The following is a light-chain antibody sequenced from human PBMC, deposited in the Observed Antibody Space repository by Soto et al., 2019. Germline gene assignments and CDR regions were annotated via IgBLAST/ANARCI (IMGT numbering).Light chain of an antibody. CDR2: DAS. V-gene: IGKV1-5*01. CDR1: QSISNY. Sequence: DIQMTQSPSTLSASVGDRVTVTCRASQSISNYLAWFQQKPGKAPKLLIYDASSLESGVPSRFRGSGSGTEFTLTISSLQPDDFATYYCQQYYTYPWTFGQGTKVEIK. J-gene: IGKJ1*01. CDR3: QQYYTYPWT.